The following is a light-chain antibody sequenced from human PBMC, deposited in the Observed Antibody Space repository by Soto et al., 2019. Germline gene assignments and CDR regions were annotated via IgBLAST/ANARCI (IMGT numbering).Light chain of an antibody. V-gene: IGKV3-11*01. J-gene: IGKJ4*01. CDR3: QQRSNWPPLT. CDR1: QSVSIY. Sequence: EIVLTQSPATLSLSPGERATLSFRASQSVSIYLAWYQQKPAQAPRLLIYDASNRATGIPARFSGSGSGTDFTLTISSLEPEDFAVYHCQQRSNWPPLTFGGGTKVDI. CDR2: DAS.